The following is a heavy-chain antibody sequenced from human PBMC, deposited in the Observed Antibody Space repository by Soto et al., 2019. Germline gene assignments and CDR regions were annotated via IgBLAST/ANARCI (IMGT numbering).Heavy chain of an antibody. CDR3: ARGGYSGRLYYFDY. V-gene: IGHV4-61*01. CDR1: GGSVSSTYYY. D-gene: IGHD2-15*01. J-gene: IGHJ4*02. CDR2: IYYSGRT. Sequence: PSETLSLTCFVSGGSVSSTYYYWSWIRQPPGKGLEWIGYIYYSGRTDYKSSLKSRVTISLDPSKNQVSLKFNSVTAADTAVYYCARGGYSGRLYYFDYWGRGTLVTVSS.